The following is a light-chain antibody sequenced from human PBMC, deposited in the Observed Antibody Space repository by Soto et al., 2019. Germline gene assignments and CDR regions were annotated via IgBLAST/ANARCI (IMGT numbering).Light chain of an antibody. CDR2: GAS. V-gene: IGKV3-20*01. J-gene: IGKJ1*01. Sequence: EIVLTQSPGTLSLSPGERATLSCRASQSVSSSYLAWYQQKPGQAPRLLIYGASTRATGIPARFSGSGSGTDFTLTIRRLEPEDFVVYYCQQYNNWPRTFGQGTKVDIK. CDR1: QSVSSSY. CDR3: QQYNNWPRT.